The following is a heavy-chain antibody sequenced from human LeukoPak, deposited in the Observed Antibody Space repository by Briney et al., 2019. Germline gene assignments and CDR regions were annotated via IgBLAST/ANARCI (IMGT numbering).Heavy chain of an antibody. D-gene: IGHD5-24*01. V-gene: IGHV3-30-3*01. CDR1: GLTFSSYA. CDR3: AKDRDAPQFDP. Sequence: GGSLRLSCAASGLTFSSYAMHWVRQAPGKGLEWVAVISYDGNNTFYADSVKGRFIISRDNSKTTLFLQMNSLRAEDTAVYYCAKDRDAPQFDPWGQGTLVTVSS. CDR2: ISYDGNNT. J-gene: IGHJ5*02.